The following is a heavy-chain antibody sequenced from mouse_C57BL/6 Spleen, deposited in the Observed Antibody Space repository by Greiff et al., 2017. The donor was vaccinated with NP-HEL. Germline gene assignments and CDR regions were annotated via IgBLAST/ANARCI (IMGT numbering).Heavy chain of an antibody. CDR1: GYTFTSFW. CDR3: AVGAMMVTTLYYYAMDY. Sequence: QVQLQQPGAELVKPGASVKMSCKASGYTFTSFWITWVKQRPGQGLEWIGDIYPGSGSTNYNEKFKSKATLTVDTSSSTAYMQLSSLTSEDSAVYYCAVGAMMVTTLYYYAMDYWGQGTSVTVSS. V-gene: IGHV1-55*01. J-gene: IGHJ4*01. D-gene: IGHD2-3*01. CDR2: IYPGSGST.